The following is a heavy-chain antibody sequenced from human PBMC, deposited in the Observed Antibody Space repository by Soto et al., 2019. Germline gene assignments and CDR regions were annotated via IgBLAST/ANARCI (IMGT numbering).Heavy chain of an antibody. Sequence: QVQLMQSGTEEKNPGASVKVSCKASGYTFTSYAIHWVRQAPGQKLEWMGWINAGNGDTKYSQNLQGRVTIIRDTSASTGYMEVSSLTSEDTAVYYCARGDCAGGSCQTYGLDVWGQGTTVTVSS. CDR3: ARGDCAGGSCQTYGLDV. D-gene: IGHD2-15*01. V-gene: IGHV1-3*05. CDR1: GYTFTSYA. CDR2: INAGNGDT. J-gene: IGHJ6*02.